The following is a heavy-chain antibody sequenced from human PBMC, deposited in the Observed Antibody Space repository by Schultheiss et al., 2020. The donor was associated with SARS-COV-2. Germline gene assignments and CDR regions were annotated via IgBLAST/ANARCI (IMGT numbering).Heavy chain of an antibody. CDR1: GYTFTSYD. D-gene: IGHD3-22*01. V-gene: IGHV1-8*01. Sequence: GESLKISCKASGYTFTSYDINWVRQATGQGLEWMGWMNPNSGNTGYAQKFQGRVTMTRNTSISTAYMELSSLRSEDTAVYYCARGSHGYYYDSSATIRHTASAEHDYWGQGTLVTVSS. CDR2: MNPNSGNT. J-gene: IGHJ4*02. CDR3: ARGSHGYYYDSSATIRHTASAEHDY.